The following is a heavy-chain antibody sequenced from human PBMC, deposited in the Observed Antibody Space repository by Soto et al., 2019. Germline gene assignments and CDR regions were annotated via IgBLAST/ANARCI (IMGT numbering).Heavy chain of an antibody. CDR3: ARHMEGIWGSYRLGFDY. CDR1: GGSISSSSYY. J-gene: IGHJ4*02. Sequence: SETLSLTCTVSGGSISSSSYYWGWIRQPPGKGLEWIGSIYYSGSTYYNPSLKSRVTISVDTSKNQFSLKLSSVTAADTAVYYCARHMEGIWGSYRLGFDYWGQGTLVTVSS. CDR2: IYYSGST. D-gene: IGHD3-16*02. V-gene: IGHV4-39*01.